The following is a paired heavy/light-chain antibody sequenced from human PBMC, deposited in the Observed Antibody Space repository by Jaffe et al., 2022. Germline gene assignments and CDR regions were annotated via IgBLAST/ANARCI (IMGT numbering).Light chain of an antibody. CDR2: RNN. CDR1: SSNIGSNY. CDR3: AAWDDSLSGLWV. V-gene: IGLV1-47*01. J-gene: IGLJ3*02. Sequence: QSVLTQPPSASGTPGQRVTISCSGSSSNIGSNYVYWYQQLPGTAPKLLIYRNNQRPSGVPDRFSGSKSGTSASLAISGLRSEDEADYYCAAWDDSLSGLWVFGGGTKLTVL.
Heavy chain of an antibody. CDR2: IYTSGST. D-gene: IGHD2-15*01. V-gene: IGHV4-61*02. CDR1: GGSISSGSYY. Sequence: QVQLQESGPGLVKPSQTLSLTCTVSGGSISSGSYYWSWIRQPAGKGLEWIGRIYTSGSTNYNPSLKSRVTISVDTSKNQFSLKLSSVTAADTAVYYCASTKLSNCSGGSCYSELPFDYWGQGTLVTVSS. CDR3: ASTKLSNCSGGSCYSELPFDY. J-gene: IGHJ4*02.